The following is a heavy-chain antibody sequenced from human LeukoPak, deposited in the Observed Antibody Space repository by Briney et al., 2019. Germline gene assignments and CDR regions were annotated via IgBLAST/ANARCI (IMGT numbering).Heavy chain of an antibody. D-gene: IGHD4-23*01. CDR2: INTGNGNT. CDR3: VRLRGGNSYGFDY. Sequence: ASVKVSCKASGYTFSTYTMHWVRQAPGQRLEWMGWINTGNGNTKYSQKFQDRVTITRDTSASTVYMELSSLRSEDTAIYYCVRLRGGNSYGFDYWGQGTLVTVSS. V-gene: IGHV1-3*04. CDR1: GYTFSTYT. J-gene: IGHJ4*02.